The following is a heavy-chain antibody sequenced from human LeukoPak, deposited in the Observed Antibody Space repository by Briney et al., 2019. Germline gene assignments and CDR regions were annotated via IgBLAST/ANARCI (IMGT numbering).Heavy chain of an antibody. J-gene: IGHJ5*01. CDR1: GFTFDDYG. CDR2: ISWNSGNI. Sequence: GGSLRLSCAASGFTFDDYGMHWVRQPPGKGLEWVSGISWNSGNIGYADSVKGRFTISRDNAKNSLYLQMDILKPEDTAFYYCAKVDGYNSGWYDSWGQGTLVTVSS. V-gene: IGHV3-9*01. CDR3: AKVDGYNSGWYDS. D-gene: IGHD6-19*01.